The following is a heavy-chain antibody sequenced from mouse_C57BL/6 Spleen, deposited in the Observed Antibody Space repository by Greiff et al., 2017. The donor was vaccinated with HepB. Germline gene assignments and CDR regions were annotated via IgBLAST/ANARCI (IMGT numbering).Heavy chain of an antibody. CDR3: ARRITTVVVDY. CDR1: GYTFTSYW. D-gene: IGHD1-1*01. J-gene: IGHJ2*01. CDR2: IDPSDSET. Sequence: QVQLQQPGAELVRPGSSVKLSCKASGYTFTSYWMHWVKQRPIQGLEWIGNIDPSDSETHYNQKFKDKATLTVDKSSSTAYMQLSSLTSEDSAVYYCARRITTVVVDYWGQGTTLTVSS. V-gene: IGHV1-52*01.